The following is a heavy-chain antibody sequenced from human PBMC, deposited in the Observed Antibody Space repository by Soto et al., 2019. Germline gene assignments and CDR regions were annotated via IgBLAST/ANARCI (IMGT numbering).Heavy chain of an antibody. J-gene: IGHJ4*02. V-gene: IGHV3-23*01. CDR3: AKERLGRGIDY. CDR1: GFPFSTYA. CDR2: INNVGGGT. Sequence: EVLLLDSGGGLVQPGGSRSFSFAASGFPFSTYAIPWVRRAPGKGPEWIPTINNVGGGTYYADSVTGRFTISRDNTKNTLYLQLNSLRAEDTAVYFCAKERLGRGIDYWGQGILVTVSS. D-gene: IGHD3-10*01.